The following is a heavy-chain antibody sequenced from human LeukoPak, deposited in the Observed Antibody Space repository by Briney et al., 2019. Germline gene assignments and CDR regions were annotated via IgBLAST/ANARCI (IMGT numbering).Heavy chain of an antibody. CDR1: GYTFTTYG. D-gene: IGHD5-18*01. V-gene: IGHV1-18*01. J-gene: IGHJ4*02. CDR3: ARDRMDTGTYFDY. CDR2: ISTYNGNT. Sequence: ASVKLSCTSSGYTFTTYGITWVRQAPGQGLEWMGWISTYNGNTNYAQKLQGRVTMTTDTSTSTAYMELRSLRSDDTAMYYCARDRMDTGTYFDYWGQGTLVTVSS.